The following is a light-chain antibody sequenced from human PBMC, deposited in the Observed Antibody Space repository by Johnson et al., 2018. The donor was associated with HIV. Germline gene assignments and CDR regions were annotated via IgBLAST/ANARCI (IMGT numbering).Light chain of an antibody. CDR2: ENN. CDR3: ETWESSLGGV. J-gene: IGLJ1*01. CDR1: SSNIGNNY. Sequence: QSVLTQPPSVSAAPGQKVTISCSGSSSNIGNNYVSWYQQLPGTAPNILIYENNKRPSGTPDRFSGSKSGTSAPLGITGLQTGDEADYYCETWESSLGGVFGTGTKVTVL. V-gene: IGLV1-51*02.